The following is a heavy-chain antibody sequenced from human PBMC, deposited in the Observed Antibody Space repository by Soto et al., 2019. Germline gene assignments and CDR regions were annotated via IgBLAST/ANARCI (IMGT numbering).Heavy chain of an antibody. V-gene: IGHV4-34*01. CDR2: INQSGRT. D-gene: IGHD2-8*01. Sequence: SETLSLTCAVFNDSISEYYWSWIRQSPGKGLEWIGEINQSGRTNYNPSLRGRLTLSIDTSKNQFSLKLRSVNAEDTAVYFCARGGYCVNDVCSTQFDYWGQGALVTVSS. J-gene: IGHJ4*02. CDR3: ARGGYCVNDVCSTQFDY. CDR1: NDSISEYY.